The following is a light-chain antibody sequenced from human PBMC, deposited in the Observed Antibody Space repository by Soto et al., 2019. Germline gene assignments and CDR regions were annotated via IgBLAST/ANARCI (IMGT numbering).Light chain of an antibody. CDR2: KAS. CDR1: QSISDW. J-gene: IGKJ4*01. Sequence: DIQMTQSPSTLSGSVGDRVTITCRASQSISDWLAWYQQKPGKVPKVLIYKASTLQSGVPSRFSGSGSGTEFTLTISSLQPDDFASYYCQQYSTYPLTFGGGTKVDIK. V-gene: IGKV1-5*03. CDR3: QQYSTYPLT.